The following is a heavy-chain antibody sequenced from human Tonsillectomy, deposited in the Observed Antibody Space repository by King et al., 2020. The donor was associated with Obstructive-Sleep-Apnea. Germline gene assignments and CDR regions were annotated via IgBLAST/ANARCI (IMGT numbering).Heavy chain of an antibody. D-gene: IGHD3-22*01. CDR3: ARDRSFTYYSDITGPDVDAFDI. CDR2: IWYDGSNK. Sequence: VQLVESGGGVVQPGRSLRLSCAASGFTFSSYGMHWVRQAPGKGLEWVAVIWYDGSNKYYADSVKGRFTISRDNSKNTLYLQMNSLRAEDTAVYYCARDRSFTYYSDITGPDVDAFDIWGQGTMVTVSS. CDR1: GFTFSSYG. V-gene: IGHV3-33*01. J-gene: IGHJ3*02.